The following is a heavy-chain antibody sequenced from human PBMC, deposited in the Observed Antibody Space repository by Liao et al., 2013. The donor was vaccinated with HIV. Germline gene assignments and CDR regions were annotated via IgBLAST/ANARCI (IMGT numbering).Heavy chain of an antibody. J-gene: IGHJ6*03. V-gene: IGHV4-34*01. CDR3: ARGVRARRIMEERRRRGYWYYMDV. Sequence: QVQLEQWGAGLLKPSETLSLTCAVYGGSLDTYYWTWIRQSPGRGLEWIGEVNTGGTTNYNPSLKSRVTISFDTSTTQFSLKLVSVNAADTAVYYCARGVRARRIMEERRRRGYWYYMDVWGKGTTATVSS. CDR2: VNTGGTT. CDR1: GGSLDTYY. D-gene: IGHD3-22*01.